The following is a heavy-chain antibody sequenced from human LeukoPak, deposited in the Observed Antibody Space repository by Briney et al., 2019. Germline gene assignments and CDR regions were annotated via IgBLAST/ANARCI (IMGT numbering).Heavy chain of an antibody. CDR1: GGSISSSSHY. J-gene: IGHJ4*02. CDR3: ARVWGGIVGGRFDF. V-gene: IGHV4-39*07. Sequence: SETLSLTCTVSGGSISSSSHYWGWFRQPPGKGLEWIGSIYYSGSTYYNPSLKSRVTMSLDTSKNQFSLKLSSVTAADTAVYYCARVWGGIVGGRFDFWGQGTLVTVSS. D-gene: IGHD1-26*01. CDR2: IYYSGST.